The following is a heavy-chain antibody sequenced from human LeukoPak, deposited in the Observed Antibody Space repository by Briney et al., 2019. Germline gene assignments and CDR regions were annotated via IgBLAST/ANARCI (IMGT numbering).Heavy chain of an antibody. CDR3: ARLEWLRYRYYFDY. CDR1: GYTFTGYY. CDR2: INPNSGGT. D-gene: IGHD5-12*01. Sequence: ASVKVSCKASGYTFTGYYMHWVRQAPGQGLEWMGWINPNSGGTNYAQKFQGRVTMTRDTSIGTAYMELSRLRSDDTAVYYCARLEWLRYRYYFDYWGQGTLVTVSS. J-gene: IGHJ4*02. V-gene: IGHV1-2*02.